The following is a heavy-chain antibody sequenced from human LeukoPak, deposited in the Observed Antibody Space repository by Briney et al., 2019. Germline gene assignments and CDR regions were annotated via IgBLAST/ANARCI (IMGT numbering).Heavy chain of an antibody. J-gene: IGHJ4*02. CDR1: GFTFNIYE. CDR3: ARECLTCGGDSYDY. Sequence: GGSLRLSCAASGFTFNIYEFNWVRQAPGKGLEWLSYIDGSGNSIYYADSVKGRFTISRDNAESSLYLQMNSLRAEDTAVYYCARECLTCGGDSYDYWGQGALVTVSS. V-gene: IGHV3-48*03. CDR2: IDGSGNSI. D-gene: IGHD2-21*01.